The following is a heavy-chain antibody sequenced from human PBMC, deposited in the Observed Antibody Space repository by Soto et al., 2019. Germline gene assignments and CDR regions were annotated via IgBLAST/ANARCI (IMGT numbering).Heavy chain of an antibody. CDR3: ARPQGIAPAVWYIEL. Sequence: QVQLQESGPGLVKPSETLSLTCTVSGDYISSHYWSWIRRPPGKGLEWIGYAYHSGKTDSKPSLKSRVTISMDTSKNQISLTLTSVTAADTAMYYCARPQGIAPAVWYIELWGRGPMVTVSS. CDR1: GDYISSHY. CDR2: AYHSGKT. D-gene: IGHD6-13*01. J-gene: IGHJ2*01. V-gene: IGHV4-59*08.